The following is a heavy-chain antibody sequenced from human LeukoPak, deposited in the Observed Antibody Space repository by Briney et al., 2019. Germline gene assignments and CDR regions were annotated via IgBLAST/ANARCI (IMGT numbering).Heavy chain of an antibody. V-gene: IGHV4-39*07. CDR2: IYYSGST. J-gene: IGHJ5*02. CDR1: GGSISSSSYY. CDR3: ARGWFGDPAGPWFDP. D-gene: IGHD3-10*01. Sequence: KPSETLSLTCTISGGSISSSSYYWGWIRQPPGKGLEWIGSIYYSGSTYYNPSLKSRVTISVDTSKNQFSLKLSSVTAADTAVYYCARGWFGDPAGPWFDPWGQGTLVTVSS.